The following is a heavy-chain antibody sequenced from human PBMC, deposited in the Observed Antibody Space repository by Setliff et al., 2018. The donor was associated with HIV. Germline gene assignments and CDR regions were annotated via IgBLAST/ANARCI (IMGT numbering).Heavy chain of an antibody. CDR3: ARDGEYQVLHYYYSGMDV. CDR1: GYTFSDYY. J-gene: IGHJ6*02. CDR2: ISAYNGNT. D-gene: IGHD2-2*01. V-gene: IGHV1-18*04. Sequence: ASVKVSCKASGYTFSDYYLHWVRQAPGQAIEWMGWISAYNGNTNYAQKLQGRVTMTTDTSTSTAYMDLRSLRSDDTAVYFCARDGEYQVLHYYYSGMDVWGQGTTVTVSS.